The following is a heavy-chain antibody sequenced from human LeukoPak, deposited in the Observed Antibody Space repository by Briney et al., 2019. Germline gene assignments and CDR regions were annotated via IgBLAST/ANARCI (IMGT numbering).Heavy chain of an antibody. V-gene: IGHV3-64D*09. D-gene: IGHD3-16*01. J-gene: IGHJ4*02. CDR3: AKDGQGLTYYFDH. CDR2: ISSNGRST. Sequence: QPGGSLRLSCSASGFTFSSYAMHWVRQAPGKGLEYVSAISSNGRSTYYADSVKGRFTISRDNSQNTLYLQMSSLRAEDTAVYYCAKDGQGLTYYFDHWSQGTLVTVSS. CDR1: GFTFSSYA.